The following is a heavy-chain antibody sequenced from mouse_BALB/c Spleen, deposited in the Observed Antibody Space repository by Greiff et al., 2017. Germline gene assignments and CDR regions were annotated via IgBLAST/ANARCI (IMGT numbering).Heavy chain of an antibody. D-gene: IGHD6-1*02. CDR1: GFTFSDYY. Sequence: DVHLVESGGGLVKPGGSLKLSCAASGFTFSDYYMYWVRQTPEKRLEWVATISDGGSYTYYPDSVKGRFTISRDNAKNNLYLQMSSLKSEDTAMYYCAREESYDPGFAYWGQGTLVTVSA. CDR2: ISDGGSYT. CDR3: AREESYDPGFAY. V-gene: IGHV5-4*02. J-gene: IGHJ3*01.